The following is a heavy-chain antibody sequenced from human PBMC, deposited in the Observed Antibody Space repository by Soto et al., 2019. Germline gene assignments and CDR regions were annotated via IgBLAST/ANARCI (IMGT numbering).Heavy chain of an antibody. J-gene: IGHJ5*02. CDR3: AKDRQDSDFDP. Sequence: GGSLRLSCAASGFTFSSYGMHWVRQAPGKGLEWVAVISYDGSNKYYADSVKGRFTISRDNSKNTLYLQMNSLRAEDTAVYYCAKDRQDSDFDPWGQGTLVTVSS. CDR1: GFTFSSYG. V-gene: IGHV3-30*18. D-gene: IGHD2-15*01. CDR2: ISYDGSNK.